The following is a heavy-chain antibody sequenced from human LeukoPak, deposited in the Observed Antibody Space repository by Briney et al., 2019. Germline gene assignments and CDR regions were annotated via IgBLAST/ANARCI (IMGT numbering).Heavy chain of an antibody. CDR2: MNPNSGNT. V-gene: IGHV1-8*01. CDR1: GYTFTSYD. J-gene: IGHJ6*04. Sequence: ASVKVSCKASGYTFTSYDINWVRQATGQGLEWMGWMNPNSGNTGYAQKFQGRVTMTRNTSISTAYMELSSLRSEDTAVYYCARGLATVTPGFLLHILNRRPGRRPESSLDVWGKGTTVTVSS. CDR3: ARGLATVTPGFLLHILNRRPGRRPESSLDV. D-gene: IGHD4-17*01.